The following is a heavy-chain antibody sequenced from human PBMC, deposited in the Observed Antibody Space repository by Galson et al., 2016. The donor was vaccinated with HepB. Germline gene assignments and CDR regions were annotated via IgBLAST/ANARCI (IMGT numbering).Heavy chain of an antibody. CDR1: GFTFSDYW. D-gene: IGHD3-22*01. J-gene: IGHJ4*02. V-gene: IGHV3-74*01. Sequence: SLRLSCAASGFTFSDYWMHWVRQAPGKGLMWVSRIKGDGSVTDYADSVQGRFTISRDNAKNSLYLQMNSLRAEDTALYYCARDRGYDSSGYSGHFDYWGQGTLVTASS. CDR2: IKGDGSVT. CDR3: ARDRGYDSSGYSGHFDY.